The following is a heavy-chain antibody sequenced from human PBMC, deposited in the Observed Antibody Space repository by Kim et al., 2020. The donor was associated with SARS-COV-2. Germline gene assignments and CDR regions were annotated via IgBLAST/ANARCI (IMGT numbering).Heavy chain of an antibody. D-gene: IGHD4-17*01. CDR1: GFTFSNYW. CDR3: VRCDVDYGPDYYFYGMDV. Sequence: GGSLRLSCAASGFTFSNYWMHWVRQAPGKGLVWVSHINSDGSSTTYADSVKGRFTISRDNAKNTLHLQMNSLRAEDTAVYYCVRCDVDYGPDYYFYGMDVWGQGTTVTVSS. V-gene: IGHV3-74*01. CDR2: INSDGSST. J-gene: IGHJ6*02.